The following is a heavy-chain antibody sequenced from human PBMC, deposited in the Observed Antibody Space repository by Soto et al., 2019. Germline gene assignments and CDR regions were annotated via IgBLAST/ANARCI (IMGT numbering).Heavy chain of an antibody. Sequence: PSETLSLTCTVSGGSISSSDYYWGWIRQPPGKGLEWIGYIYYSGSTYYNPSLKSRVTISVDTSKNQFSLKLSSVTAADTAVYYCARVPSYDSSGYSGYFDSWGQGTLVTVSS. CDR3: ARVPSYDSSGYSGYFDS. J-gene: IGHJ4*02. CDR2: IYYSGST. V-gene: IGHV4-30-4*01. D-gene: IGHD3-22*01. CDR1: GGSISSSDYY.